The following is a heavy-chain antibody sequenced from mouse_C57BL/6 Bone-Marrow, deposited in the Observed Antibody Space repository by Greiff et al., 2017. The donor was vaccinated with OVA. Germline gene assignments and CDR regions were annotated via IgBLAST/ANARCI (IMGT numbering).Heavy chain of an antibody. D-gene: IGHD1-1*01. CDR1: GYTFTSYW. CDR3: ARERRFLRPYAMDY. V-gene: IGHV1-61*01. J-gene: IGHJ4*01. CDR2: IYPSDSDT. Sequence: VQLQQSGAELVRPGSSVKLSCKASGYTFTSYWMDWVKQRPGQGLEWIGNIYPSDSDTHSNHKFKDKATLTVDKSSSTAYMQLSSLTSEDSAVYYCARERRFLRPYAMDYWGQGTSVTVSS.